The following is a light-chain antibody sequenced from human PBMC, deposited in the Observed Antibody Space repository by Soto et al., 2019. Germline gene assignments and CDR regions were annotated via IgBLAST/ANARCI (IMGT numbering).Light chain of an antibody. CDR3: QQYNSYPIT. Sequence: DIQMIQSPSTLSASVGDRVTITCRASQSISSWLAWYQQEPGKAPKILIYKASSLESGVPSRFSGSGSGTEFTLTISSLQPDDFATYYCQQYNSYPITFGQGTRLEIK. J-gene: IGKJ5*01. V-gene: IGKV1-5*03. CDR2: KAS. CDR1: QSISSW.